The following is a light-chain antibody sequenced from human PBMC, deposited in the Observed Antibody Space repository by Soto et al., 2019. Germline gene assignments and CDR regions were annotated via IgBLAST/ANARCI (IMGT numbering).Light chain of an antibody. V-gene: IGKV1-39*01. CDR2: GAS. CDR3: QQTYSPPSIT. CDR1: QTINTS. J-gene: IGKJ5*01. Sequence: DIQMTQSPSSLSASVGDRVTITCRASQTINTSLNWYQQRPGKAPKLLLYGASSLQRGVPSRFSGSGSGSDFTLSISSLQPEDFATYYCQQTYSPPSITFGQGTRLDIK.